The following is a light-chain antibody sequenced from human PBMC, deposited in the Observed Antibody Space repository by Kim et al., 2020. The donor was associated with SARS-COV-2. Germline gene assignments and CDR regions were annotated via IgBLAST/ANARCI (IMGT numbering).Light chain of an antibody. CDR3: QQYDVYPRT. Sequence: AYVGDRVIITCRASQGIANNLVWFQQKPGKAPKSLIYAASSLESGVPSRFSGSGSGTEFTLTISSLQPEDYATYYCQQYDVYPRTFGQGTKVDIK. V-gene: IGKV1-16*01. CDR1: QGIANN. CDR2: AAS. J-gene: IGKJ1*01.